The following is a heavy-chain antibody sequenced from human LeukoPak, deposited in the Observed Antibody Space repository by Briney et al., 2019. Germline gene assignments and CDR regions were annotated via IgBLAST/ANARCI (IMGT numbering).Heavy chain of an antibody. Sequence: GASVKVSCKASGYTFTGYYMHWVRQAPGQGLEWMGWINPNSGGTNYAQKFQGRVTMTRDTSISTAYMELSRLTSDDTAVYYCARDQGIYCSSISCSVDYWGQGTLVTVSS. J-gene: IGHJ4*02. V-gene: IGHV1-2*02. CDR3: ARDQGIYCSSISCSVDY. CDR2: INPNSGGT. D-gene: IGHD2-2*01. CDR1: GYTFTGYY.